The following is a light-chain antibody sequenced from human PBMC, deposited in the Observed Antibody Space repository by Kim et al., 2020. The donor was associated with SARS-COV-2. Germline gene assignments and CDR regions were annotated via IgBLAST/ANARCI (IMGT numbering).Light chain of an antibody. V-gene: IGLV3-1*01. CDR1: RLGRKY. J-gene: IGLJ2*01. Sequence: YELTQPPSVSVSPGQTASISCSGDRLGRKYTSWYQQKPGRSPVLVIYQNYKRPSGIPERFSGSRSGNTATLTISGTQALDEADYYCQAWADYTVGFGGGTQLTVL. CDR3: QAWADYTVG. CDR2: QNY.